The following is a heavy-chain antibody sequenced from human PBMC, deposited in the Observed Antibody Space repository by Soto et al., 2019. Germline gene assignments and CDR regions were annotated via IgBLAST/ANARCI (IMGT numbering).Heavy chain of an antibody. CDR1: GGSISSYY. D-gene: IGHD5-12*01. CDR3: AKIFDPYSGYDC. J-gene: IGHJ4*02. Sequence: SETLSLTCTVSGGSISSYYWSWIRQPPGKGLEWIGYIYYSGSTNYNPSLKSRVTISVDTSKNQFPLKLSSVTAADTAVYYCAKIFDPYSGYDCWGQGTLVTVSS. CDR2: IYYSGST. V-gene: IGHV4-59*01.